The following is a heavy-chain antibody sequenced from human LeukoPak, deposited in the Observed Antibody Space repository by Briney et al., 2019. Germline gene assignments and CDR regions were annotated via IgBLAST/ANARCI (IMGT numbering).Heavy chain of an antibody. J-gene: IGHJ4*02. CDR2: ISYDGSNK. CDR3: AKDLSRYSSSWSFDY. V-gene: IGHV3-30*18. D-gene: IGHD6-13*01. CDR1: GFTFSSYG. Sequence: GGSLRLSCAASGFTFSSYGMHWVRQAPGKGLEWVAVISYDGSNKYYADSVKGRFTISRDNSKNTLYLQTNSLRAEDTAVYYCAKDLSRYSSSWSFDYWGQGTLVTVSS.